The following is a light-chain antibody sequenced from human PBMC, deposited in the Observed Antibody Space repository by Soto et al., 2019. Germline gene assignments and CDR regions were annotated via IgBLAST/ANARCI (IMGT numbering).Light chain of an antibody. CDR1: INDIGSYNY. J-gene: IGLJ3*02. V-gene: IGLV2-14*01. Sequence: QSVLTQPASVSGSPGQSITLSCAGTINDIGSYNYVSWFQQHPGKAPKLIIYEVTHRPSGISTRFSGSKSGNTASLTISGLQAEDEAVYYCSSYKFSTTLRVFGGGPKLTVL. CDR2: EVT. CDR3: SSYKFSTTLRV.